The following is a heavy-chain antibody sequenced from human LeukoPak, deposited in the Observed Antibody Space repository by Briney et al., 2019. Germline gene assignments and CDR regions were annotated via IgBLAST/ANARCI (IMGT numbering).Heavy chain of an antibody. CDR3: AKAPYYSSSWYFFDY. D-gene: IGHD6-13*01. Sequence: GGSLRLSCAASGFTFSSYAMSWVRQAPGKGLEWVSGISGNGGYTYYADSVKGRFTISRDNSKNTLYLQMNSLRAEDTAVYYCAKAPYYSSSWYFFDYWGKGILVTVSS. J-gene: IGHJ4*02. CDR2: ISGNGGYT. CDR1: GFTFSSYA. V-gene: IGHV3-23*01.